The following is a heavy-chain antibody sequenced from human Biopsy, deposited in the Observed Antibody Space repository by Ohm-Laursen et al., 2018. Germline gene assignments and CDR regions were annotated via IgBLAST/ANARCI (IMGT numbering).Heavy chain of an antibody. CDR3: ARLGSGDYFPTFFDF. CDR2: IHYSGNT. Sequence: SETLSLTCRVSDFPLSSGAFYWSWIRQHPGTGLEWIGYIHYSGNTLYNPSLKSRLTISVDTSRNQFSLKLSSVTAADTAVYYCARLGSGDYFPTFFDFWGQGALVTVSS. J-gene: IGHJ4*02. V-gene: IGHV4-31*03. D-gene: IGHD5-12*01. CDR1: DFPLSSGAFY.